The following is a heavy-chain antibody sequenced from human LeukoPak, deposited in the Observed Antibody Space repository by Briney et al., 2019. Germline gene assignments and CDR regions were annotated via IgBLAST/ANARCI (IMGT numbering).Heavy chain of an antibody. Sequence: GGSLRLSCAASGFTFSSYWMHWVRQAPGKRLVWVSRINSDGSSTSYADSVKGRFTISRDNAKNTLYLQMNSLRAEDTAVYYCARDQLGGGDCTFDYWGQGTLVTVSS. D-gene: IGHD2-21*02. J-gene: IGHJ4*02. CDR2: INSDGSST. CDR1: GFTFSSYW. CDR3: ARDQLGGGDCTFDY. V-gene: IGHV3-74*01.